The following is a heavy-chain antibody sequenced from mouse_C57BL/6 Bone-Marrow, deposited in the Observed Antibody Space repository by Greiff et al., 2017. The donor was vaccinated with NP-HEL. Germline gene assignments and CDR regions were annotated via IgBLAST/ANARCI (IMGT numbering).Heavy chain of an antibody. CDR2: IYPRSGDT. V-gene: IGHV1-81*01. Sequence: QVQLQQSGAELARPGASVKLSCKASGYTFTSYGISWVKQRTGQGLEWIGEIYPRSGDTYYNENFKGKARLSEDKSCSAAYMVLRSRTAEGAAVYCGGKPGYYVDDWGQGTTLTVSA. J-gene: IGHJ2*01. CDR1: GYTFTSYG. CDR3: GKPGYYVDD. D-gene: IGHD4-1*01.